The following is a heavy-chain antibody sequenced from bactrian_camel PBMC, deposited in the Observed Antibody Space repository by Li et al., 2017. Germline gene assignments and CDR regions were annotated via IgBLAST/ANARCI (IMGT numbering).Heavy chain of an antibody. CDR2: ISIDGTT. CDR3: NAIVCPKWFGYEYND. D-gene: IGHD1*01. V-gene: IGHV3S53*01. CDR1: GYSVSSNC. J-gene: IGHJ4*01. Sequence: VQLVESGGGSVQAGGSLRLSCAASGYSVSSNCMAWFRQAPGKERQFVARISIDGTTNYAAAVKGRFTISQDNAKSTVYLQMNNLKPEDTAMYYCNAIVCPKWFGYEYNDWGQGTQVTVS.